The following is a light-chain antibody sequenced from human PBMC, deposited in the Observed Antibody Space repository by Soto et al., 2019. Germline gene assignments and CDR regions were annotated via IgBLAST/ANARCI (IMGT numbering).Light chain of an antibody. V-gene: IGKV3-11*01. Sequence: EIVLTQSPATLSLSPGERATLSCRASQSVSRFLAWYQQKPGQAPRLLIYDASNRATGIPARFSGSGSGADFTLTISSLDPEDFAVYYCQQRYGWPLTFGGGTKVEIK. CDR1: QSVSRF. CDR3: QQRYGWPLT. J-gene: IGKJ4*01. CDR2: DAS.